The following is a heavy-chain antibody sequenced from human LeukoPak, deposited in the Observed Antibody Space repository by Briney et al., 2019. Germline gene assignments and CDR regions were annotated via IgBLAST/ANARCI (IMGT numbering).Heavy chain of an antibody. CDR1: GGSISSYY. J-gene: IGHJ4*02. CDR3: ARVTGYVMEDYFDY. D-gene: IGHD6-13*01. V-gene: IGHV4-59*01. CDR2: IYYSGST. Sequence: SETLSLTCTVSGGSISSYYWSWIRQPPGKGLEWIGYIYYSGSTSYNPSLKSRVTISVDTSKNQFSLKLSFVTAADTAVYYCARVTGYVMEDYFDYWGQGTLVTVSS.